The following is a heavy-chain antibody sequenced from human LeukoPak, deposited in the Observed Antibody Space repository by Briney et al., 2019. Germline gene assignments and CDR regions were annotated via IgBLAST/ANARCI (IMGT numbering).Heavy chain of an antibody. V-gene: IGHV4-34*01. CDR3: ARALPKWLVRNTPDY. CDR1: GASISSYY. Sequence: SETLSLTCTVSGASISSYYWSWIRQPPGKGLEWIGEIYHSGSTNYNPSLKSRVTISVDTSKNQFSLKLSSVNAANTAVYYCARALPKWLVRNTPDYWGQGTLVTVSS. J-gene: IGHJ4*02. CDR2: IYHSGST. D-gene: IGHD6-19*01.